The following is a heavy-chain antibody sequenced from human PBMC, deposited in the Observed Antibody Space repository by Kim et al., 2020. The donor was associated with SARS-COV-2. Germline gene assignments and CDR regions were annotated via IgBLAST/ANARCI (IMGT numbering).Heavy chain of an antibody. V-gene: IGHV3-49*01. J-gene: IGHJ6*02. Sequence: GGSLRLSCRISGLTFVDNAMSWFRQAPGKGLEWVGFIRSKSYGATTEYTASVRDRFTISRDDSRSIANLQINSLKTEDAAVYYCAASGSYYYCIDVWGQGTTVSVSS. CDR3: AASGSYYYCIDV. CDR1: GLTFVDNA. D-gene: IGHD6-25*01. CDR2: IRSKSYGATT.